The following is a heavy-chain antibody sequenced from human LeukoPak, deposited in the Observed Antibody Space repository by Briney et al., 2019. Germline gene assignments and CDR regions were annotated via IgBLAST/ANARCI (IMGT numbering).Heavy chain of an antibody. V-gene: IGHV4-34*01. D-gene: IGHD4-17*01. CDR2: INHSGST. J-gene: IGHJ5*02. Sequence: SETLSLTCAVYGGSFSGYHWSWIRQPPGKGLEWIGEINHSGSTNYNPSLKSRVTISVDTSKNQFSLKLSSVTAADTAVYYCARFTVQGLRYNWFDPWGQGTLVTVSS. CDR1: GGSFSGYH. CDR3: ARFTVQGLRYNWFDP.